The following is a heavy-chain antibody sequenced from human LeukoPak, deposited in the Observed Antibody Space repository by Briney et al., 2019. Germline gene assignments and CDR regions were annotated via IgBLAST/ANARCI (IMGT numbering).Heavy chain of an antibody. V-gene: IGHV1-2*02. Sequence: ASVKVSCKASGYTFTSYYMHWVRQAPGQGLEWMGWINTISGGTNYAQKFQGRVTMTRDTSNSTAYMELSRLTSDDTAVYYCARGREVAGTVAYWGQGTLVTVSS. D-gene: IGHD6-19*01. CDR2: INTISGGT. CDR1: GYTFTSYY. J-gene: IGHJ4*02. CDR3: ARGREVAGTVAY.